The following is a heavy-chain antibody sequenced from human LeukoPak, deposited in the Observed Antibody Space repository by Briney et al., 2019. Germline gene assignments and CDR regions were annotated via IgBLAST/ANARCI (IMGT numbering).Heavy chain of an antibody. J-gene: IGHJ4*02. D-gene: IGHD1-26*01. CDR3: ARGRGRVSYYFDY. CDR2: IIPIFGTA. Sequence: GASVRVSCTASGGTFSSYAISWVRQAPGQGLEWMGGIIPIFGTANYAQKFQGRVTITTDESTSTAYMELSSLRSEDTAVYYCARGRGRVSYYFDYWGQGTLVTVSS. CDR1: GGTFSSYA. V-gene: IGHV1-69*05.